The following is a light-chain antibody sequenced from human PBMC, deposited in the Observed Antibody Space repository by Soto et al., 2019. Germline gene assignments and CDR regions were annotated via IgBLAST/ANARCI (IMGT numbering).Light chain of an antibody. J-gene: IGKJ2*01. V-gene: IGKV3-20*01. CDR2: GAS. CDR1: QRVSSYY. Sequence: EIVLTQSPGTLSLSQGERATLSCRASQRVSSYYLARYQQKPGQAPRLLIYGASSRAAGISERFSGSGSGTDFTLTISRLEPEEFAVYYCQQYGSSPYTFGEGTKLEIK. CDR3: QQYGSSPYT.